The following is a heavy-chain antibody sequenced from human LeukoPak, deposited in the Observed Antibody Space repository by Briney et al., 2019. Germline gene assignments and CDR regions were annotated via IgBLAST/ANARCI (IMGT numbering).Heavy chain of an antibody. CDR2: IKQDGSEK. CDR1: GFTFSSYW. V-gene: IGHV3-7*01. J-gene: IGHJ4*02. Sequence: GGSLRLSCAASGFTFSSYWMCWVRQAPGKGLEWVANIKQDGSEKYYVDSVKGRFTISRDNAKNSLHLQLNSLRAEDTAVYYCASGVRGTREGGDLYSFDYWGQGTLVTVSS. CDR3: ASGVRGTREGGDLYSFDY. D-gene: IGHD3-16*01.